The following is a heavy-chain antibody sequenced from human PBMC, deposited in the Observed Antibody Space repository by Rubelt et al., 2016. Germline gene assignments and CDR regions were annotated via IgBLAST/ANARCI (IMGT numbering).Heavy chain of an antibody. V-gene: IGHV5-51*03. J-gene: IGHJ4*02. Sequence: EVQLVQSGAEVKKPGESLKISCQGSGYNFAKSWIGGVRQMSGKGLEWMGIIYPGDSDTRYNPSFRGQVTISADKSISTAYLQWSSLKASDTAMYYCARLPQNTYYFDYWGQGALVMVSS. CDR3: ARLPQNTYYFDY. CDR1: GYNFAKSW. CDR2: IYPGDSDT.